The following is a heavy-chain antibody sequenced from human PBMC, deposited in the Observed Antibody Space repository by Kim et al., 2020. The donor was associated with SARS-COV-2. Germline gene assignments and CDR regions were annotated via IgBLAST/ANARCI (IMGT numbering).Heavy chain of an antibody. Sequence: GGSLRLSCAASGFTFDDYAMHWVRQAPGKGLEWVSGISWNGGYIGYADSVKGRFTITRDNAKNSLYLQMNSLRAEDTALYYCAKTTYSSSGGWGGMDVWGQRTTVTVSS. D-gene: IGHD6-13*01. V-gene: IGHV3-9*01. CDR1: GFTFDDYA. J-gene: IGHJ6*02. CDR3: AKTTYSSSGGWGGMDV. CDR2: ISWNGGYI.